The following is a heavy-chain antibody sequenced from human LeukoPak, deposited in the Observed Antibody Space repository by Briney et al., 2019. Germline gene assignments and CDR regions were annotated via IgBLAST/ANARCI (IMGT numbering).Heavy chain of an antibody. CDR2: IRSKAHSYAT. CDR3: TIVEYCGGDCYP. D-gene: IGHD2-21*02. Sequence: PGGSLRLSCAASGFTFSSYAMSWVRQASGKGLEWVGRIRSKAHSYATAYAASVKGRFTLSRDDSKNTAYLQMNSLKTEDTAVYYCTIVEYCGGDCYPWGQGTLVTVSS. V-gene: IGHV3-73*01. J-gene: IGHJ5*02. CDR1: GFTFSSYA.